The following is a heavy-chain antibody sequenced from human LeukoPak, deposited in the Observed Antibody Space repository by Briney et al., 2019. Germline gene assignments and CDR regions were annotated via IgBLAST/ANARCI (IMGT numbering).Heavy chain of an antibody. CDR1: GFTFSNYA. CDR2: ISSSDGTT. CDR3: AKCVNYGNYYYYYYMDV. J-gene: IGHJ6*03. D-gene: IGHD3-16*01. Sequence: GGSLRLSCAASGFTFSNYAMTWVRQAPGKGLEWVSSISSSDGTTYYADSVKGRFTISRDNSKNTLRLQMNSLRAEDTAVYYCAKCVNYGNYYYYYYMDVWGKGTTVTVSS. V-gene: IGHV3-23*01.